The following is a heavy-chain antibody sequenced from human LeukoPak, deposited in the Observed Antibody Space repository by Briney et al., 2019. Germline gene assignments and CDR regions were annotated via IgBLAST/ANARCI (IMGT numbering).Heavy chain of an antibody. CDR2: ISSSSSYI. V-gene: IGHV3-21*01. CDR3: ARVIGSGSYYNAADY. Sequence: AGGSLRLSCAASGFTFSSYSMNWVRQAPGKGLEWGSSISSSSSYIYYADSVKGRFTISRDNAKNSLYLQMNSLRAEDTAVYYCARVIGSGSYYNAADYWGQGTLVTVPS. D-gene: IGHD3-10*01. J-gene: IGHJ4*02. CDR1: GFTFSSYS.